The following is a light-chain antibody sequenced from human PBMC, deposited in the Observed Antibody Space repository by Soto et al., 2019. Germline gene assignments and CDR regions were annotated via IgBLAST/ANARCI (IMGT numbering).Light chain of an antibody. Sequence: EIVMTQSPATLSVSPGERATLSCRASQSVSSNLAWYQQKPGQAPRLLIYGASTRATDIPARFSGSGSGTEFTLPISSLQSEDFAVYYCQQYNNWPPLTFGGGTKVEIK. V-gene: IGKV3-15*01. CDR1: QSVSSN. J-gene: IGKJ4*01. CDR3: QQYNNWPPLT. CDR2: GAS.